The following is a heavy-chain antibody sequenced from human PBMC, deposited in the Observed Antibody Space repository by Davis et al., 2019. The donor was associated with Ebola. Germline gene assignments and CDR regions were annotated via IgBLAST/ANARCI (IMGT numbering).Heavy chain of an antibody. CDR1: GVSISSSNR. D-gene: IGHD6-19*01. Sequence: MPSETLSLTCAVSGVSISSSNRWSWVRQPPGKGLEWIGEIYHSGSTNYNPSLKSRVTISLDKSKNQFSLKLSSVTAADTAVYYCATGWNFDYWGQGTLVTVSS. V-gene: IGHV4-4*02. J-gene: IGHJ4*02. CDR3: ATGWNFDY. CDR2: IYHSGST.